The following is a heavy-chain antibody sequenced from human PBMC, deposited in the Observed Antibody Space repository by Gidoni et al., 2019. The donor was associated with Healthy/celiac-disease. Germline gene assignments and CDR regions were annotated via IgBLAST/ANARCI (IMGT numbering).Heavy chain of an antibody. CDR3: ATDPYYSSSSWGWFDP. V-gene: IGHV1-24*01. D-gene: IGHD6-6*01. CDR2: LDPEDGEP. J-gene: IGHJ5*02. Sequence: QVQLVPSGAEVKKPGASVKVSGKVYGYTRSELSMHWVRQAPGKGLEWMGGLDPEDGEPIYAQKFQGRVTMTEDTSTDTAYMELSSLRSEDTAVYYCATDPYYSSSSWGWFDPWGQGTLVTVSS. CDR1: GYTRSELS.